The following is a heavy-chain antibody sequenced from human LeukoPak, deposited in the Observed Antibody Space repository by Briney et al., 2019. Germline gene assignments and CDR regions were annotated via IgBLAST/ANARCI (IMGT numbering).Heavy chain of an antibody. V-gene: IGHV4-59*08. Sequence: SETLSLTCTVSGGSIRSYYWSWIRQPPGKGLEWIGYIYYSGSTNYNPSLKSRVTISADTSKNQFSLKLSSVTAADTAVYYCARPYNFYDSSAYGYWGQGTLVTVSS. CDR1: GGSIRSYY. CDR3: ARPYNFYDSSAYGY. CDR2: IYYSGST. D-gene: IGHD3-22*01. J-gene: IGHJ4*02.